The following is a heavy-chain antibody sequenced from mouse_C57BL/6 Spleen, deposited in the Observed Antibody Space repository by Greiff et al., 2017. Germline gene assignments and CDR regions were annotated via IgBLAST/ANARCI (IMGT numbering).Heavy chain of an antibody. V-gene: IGHV5-15*01. J-gene: IGHJ2*01. D-gene: IGHD1-2*01. CDR1: GFTFSDYG. CDR2: ISNLAYSI. CDR3: ARRSTTADYFDY. Sequence: EVKLVESGGGLVQPGGSLKLSCAASGFTFSDYGMAWVRQAPRKGPEWVAFISNLAYSIYYADTVTGRFTISRENAKNTLYLEMSSLRSEDTAMYYCARRSTTADYFDYWGQGTTLTVSS.